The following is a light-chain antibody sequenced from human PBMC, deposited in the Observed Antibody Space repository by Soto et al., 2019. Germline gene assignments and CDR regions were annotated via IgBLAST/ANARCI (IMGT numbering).Light chain of an antibody. CDR3: QQYNNWPRT. CDR2: RAS. V-gene: IGKV3-15*01. Sequence: EIVMTQSPATLSVSPGERATLSCRASQSVSSNLAWYQQKPGQAPRLLIYRASTRATGIPARFSGSGSWTDLALTISSLQSEDFAVYYWQQYNNWPRTFGQGTKVEIK. J-gene: IGKJ1*01. CDR1: QSVSSN.